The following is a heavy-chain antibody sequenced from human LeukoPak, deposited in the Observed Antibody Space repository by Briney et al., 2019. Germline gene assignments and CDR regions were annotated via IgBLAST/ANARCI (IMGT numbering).Heavy chain of an antibody. V-gene: IGHV5-51*03. CDR3: ARLIAVAGIRGWFDP. D-gene: IGHD6-19*01. J-gene: IGHJ5*02. CDR1: GYSFTSYW. CDR2: IYPGDSDT. Sequence: GESLKISCKGSGYSFTSYWIGWVRQMPGKGLEGMGIIYPGDSDTRYSPSFQGQVTISADKSISTAYLQWSSLKASDTAMYYCARLIAVAGIRGWFDPWGQGTLVTVSS.